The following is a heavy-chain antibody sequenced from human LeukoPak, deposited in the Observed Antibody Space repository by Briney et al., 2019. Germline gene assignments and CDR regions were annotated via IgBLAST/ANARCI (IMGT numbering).Heavy chain of an antibody. CDR2: ISAYNGNT. V-gene: IGHV1-18*01. D-gene: IGHD1-26*01. J-gene: IGHJ6*02. CDR1: GYTFTSYG. CDR3: ARGGLPNSYYYYYGMDV. Sequence: ASVKVSCKASGYTFTSYGISWVRQAPGQGLEWMGWISAYNGNTNYAQKPQGRVTMTTDTSTSTAYMELRSLRSDDTAVYYCARGGLPNSYYYYYGMDVWGQGTTVTVSS.